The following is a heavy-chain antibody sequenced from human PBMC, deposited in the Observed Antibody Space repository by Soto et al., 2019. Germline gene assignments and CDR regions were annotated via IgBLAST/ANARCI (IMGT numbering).Heavy chain of an antibody. Sequence: EVQLVESGGGLIQPGGSLRVSCAASGFTVSRSYMSWVRQAPGKGLEWVSVIYIGGSTNYADSVKGRFTISRDNSKKTLYLQMNSLRVEDTAVYYCARDTYYYDSSGQPYWGQGTLVTVSS. V-gene: IGHV3-53*01. J-gene: IGHJ4*02. CDR3: ARDTYYYDSSGQPY. CDR2: IYIGGST. D-gene: IGHD3-22*01. CDR1: GFTVSRSY.